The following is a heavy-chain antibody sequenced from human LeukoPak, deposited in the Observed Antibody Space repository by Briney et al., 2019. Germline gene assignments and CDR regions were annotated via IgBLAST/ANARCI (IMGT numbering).Heavy chain of an antibody. D-gene: IGHD3-3*01. CDR3: ARFRSGYPYDY. CDR1: GGSVSSYY. Sequence: SETLSLTCTVSGGSVSSYYWSWIRQPPGKGLEWIGYIYYSGSTNYNPSLKSRVTISVDTSKNQFSLKLSSVTAADTAVYYCARFRSGYPYDYWGQGTLVTVSS. V-gene: IGHV4-59*02. J-gene: IGHJ4*02. CDR2: IYYSGST.